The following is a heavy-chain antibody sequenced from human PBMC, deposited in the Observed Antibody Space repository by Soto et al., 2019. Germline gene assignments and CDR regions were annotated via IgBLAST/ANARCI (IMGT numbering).Heavy chain of an antibody. J-gene: IGHJ4*02. CDR2: ISGSGGST. CDR3: ARRGSGSHCDY. CDR1: GFTFSSYA. V-gene: IGHV3-23*01. D-gene: IGHD1-26*01. Sequence: EVQLLESGGGLVQPGGSLRLSCAASGFTFSSYAMRWVRQAPGKGLEWVSAISGSGGSTYYADSVKGRFTVSRDTPKNTLYLQMNSLRAEDTAVYCCARRGSGSHCDYWGEGTLVTVSS.